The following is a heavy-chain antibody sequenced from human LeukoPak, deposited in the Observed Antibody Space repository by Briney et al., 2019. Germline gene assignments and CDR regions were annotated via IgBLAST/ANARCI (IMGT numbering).Heavy chain of an antibody. J-gene: IGHJ6*03. D-gene: IGHD3-3*01. V-gene: IGHV4-59*12. CDR1: GGSLSSYY. CDR2: IFFSGSI. Sequence: PSETLSLTCTVSGGSLSSYYWSWIRQPPGKGLEWIGYIFFSGSINYNPSLMSRVSISIDTSKNQFSLKLSSVTAADTAVYYCASTSEFLAERYYYYMDVWGKGTTVTVSS. CDR3: ASTSEFLAERYYYYMDV.